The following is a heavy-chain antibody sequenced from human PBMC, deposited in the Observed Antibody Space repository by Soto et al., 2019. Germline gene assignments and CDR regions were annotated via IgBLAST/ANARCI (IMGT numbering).Heavy chain of an antibody. J-gene: IGHJ4*02. CDR1: GFTVSSNY. D-gene: IGHD6-19*01. CDR2: IYSGGST. Sequence: GSLRLSCAASGFTVSSNYMSWVRQAPGKGLEWVSVIYSGGSTYYADSVKGRFTISRDNSKNTLYLQMNSLRAEDTAVYYCARAYSSGWYHYWGQGTLVTVSS. CDR3: ARAYSSGWYHY. V-gene: IGHV3-66*01.